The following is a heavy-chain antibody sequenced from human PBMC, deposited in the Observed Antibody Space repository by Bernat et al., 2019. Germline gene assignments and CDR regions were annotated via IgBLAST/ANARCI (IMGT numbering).Heavy chain of an antibody. Sequence: QVQLVESGGGVVQPGRSLRLSCAASGFTFSSYGMHWVRQAPGKGLEWVAVIWYDGSNKYYADSVKGRFTISRDNSKNTLYLQMNSLRAEDTAVYYCAREKLLTNYYDSSGYPGRYFDYWGQGTTVTVSS. J-gene: IGHJ4*02. D-gene: IGHD3-22*01. CDR1: GFTFSSYG. CDR3: AREKLLTNYYDSSGYPGRYFDY. CDR2: IWYDGSNK. V-gene: IGHV3-33*01.